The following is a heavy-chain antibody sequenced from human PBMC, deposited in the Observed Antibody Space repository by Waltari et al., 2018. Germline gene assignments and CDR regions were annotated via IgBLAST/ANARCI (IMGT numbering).Heavy chain of an antibody. CDR3: ARGRPEYCSSTSCYKGNWFDP. Sequence: QVQLQESGPGLVKPSETLSLTCTVSGGSISSYYWSWIRQPPGKGLEWHGEINHSGSTNYNPALKRRVTISVDTSKNQFSLKLSSVTAADTAVYYCARGRPEYCSSTSCYKGNWFDPWGQGTLVTVSS. CDR1: GGSISSYY. CDR2: INHSGST. V-gene: IGHV4-34*01. J-gene: IGHJ5*02. D-gene: IGHD2-2*02.